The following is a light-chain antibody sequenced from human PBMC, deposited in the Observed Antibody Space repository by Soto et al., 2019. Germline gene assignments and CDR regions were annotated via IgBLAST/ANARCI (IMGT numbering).Light chain of an antibody. J-gene: IGLJ1*01. V-gene: IGLV2-14*01. CDR3: SSYTSSITYV. CDR1: SSDVGDYNY. Sequence: QSVLTQPASVSGSPGQSITISCTGTSSDVGDYNYVSWYQQHPGKAPKLMIYEVTNRPSGVSNRFSGSKSGNTASLTISGLQADDEADYYCSSYTSSITYVFGTGTKLTVL. CDR2: EVT.